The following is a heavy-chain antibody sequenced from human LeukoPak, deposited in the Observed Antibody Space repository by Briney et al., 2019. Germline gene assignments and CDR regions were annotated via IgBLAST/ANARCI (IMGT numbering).Heavy chain of an antibody. CDR3: ARGLVDYYFDY. J-gene: IGHJ4*02. CDR2: IYSGGST. V-gene: IGHV3-53*01. D-gene: IGHD1-26*01. CDR1: GFTVSSNC. Sequence: AGGSLRLSCAASGFTVSSNCMSWVRQAPGKGMEWVSVIYSGGSTYYADSVKGRFTISRDNSKNTLYLQMNSLRAEDTAVYYCARGLVDYYFDYWGQGTLVTVSS.